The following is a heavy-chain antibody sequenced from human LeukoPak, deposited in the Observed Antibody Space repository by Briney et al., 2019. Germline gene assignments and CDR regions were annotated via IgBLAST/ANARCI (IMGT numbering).Heavy chain of an antibody. CDR1: GFTFSNYN. D-gene: IGHD6-19*01. CDR2: ISSSSTYM. V-gene: IGHV3-21*04. J-gene: IGHJ4*02. CDR3: ARRSGIAVAGAFDY. Sequence: GGSLRLSCAASGFTFSNYNMNWVRQAPGKGLEWVSSISSSSTYMYYADSVKGRFTISRDNAKNSLYLQMNSLRAEDTAVYYCARRSGIAVAGAFDYWGKGTLVTVSS.